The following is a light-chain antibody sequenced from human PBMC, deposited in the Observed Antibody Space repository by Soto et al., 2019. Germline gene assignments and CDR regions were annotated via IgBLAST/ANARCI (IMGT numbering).Light chain of an antibody. J-gene: IGKJ1*01. Sequence: DIVMTQTPATLSVSPGERATLSCRTSQSVSTNLAWYQQRPGQAPRLLIYGASTRDTGIPARLSGSGSGTEFTLTISSLQSEDFAVYYCQQYNVWPPGTFGQGTKVDIK. V-gene: IGKV3-15*01. CDR1: QSVSTN. CDR2: GAS. CDR3: QQYNVWPPGT.